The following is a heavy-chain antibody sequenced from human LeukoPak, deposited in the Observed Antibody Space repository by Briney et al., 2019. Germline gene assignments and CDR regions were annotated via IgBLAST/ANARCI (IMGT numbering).Heavy chain of an antibody. V-gene: IGHV1-46*03. CDR1: GYTFTSYY. Sequence: GASVKVSCKASGYTFTSYYMHWVRQAPGQGLEWMGIINPSGGSTSYAQKFQGRVTMTRDTSTSTVYMELSSLRSEDTAVYYCARGAPRFLEWLKGIDPWGQGTLVTVSS. J-gene: IGHJ5*02. CDR2: INPSGGST. CDR3: ARGAPRFLEWLKGIDP. D-gene: IGHD3-3*01.